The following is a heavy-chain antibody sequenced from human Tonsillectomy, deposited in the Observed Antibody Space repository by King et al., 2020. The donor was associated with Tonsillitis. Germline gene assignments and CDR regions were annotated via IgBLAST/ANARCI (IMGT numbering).Heavy chain of an antibody. CDR1: GYTFTSYG. CDR2: ISAYDGNT. D-gene: IGHD3-22*01. Sequence: QLVQSGAEVKKPGASVKVSCKASSGYTFTSYGISWVRQAPGQGLEWMGWISAYDGNTNYAQKLQGRVTMTTDTSTSTAYMELRSLRSDDTAVYYCARDPLLYLDTSGQGAFDIWGQGTMVTVSS. J-gene: IGHJ3*02. CDR3: ARDPLLYLDTSGQGAFDI. V-gene: IGHV1-18*01.